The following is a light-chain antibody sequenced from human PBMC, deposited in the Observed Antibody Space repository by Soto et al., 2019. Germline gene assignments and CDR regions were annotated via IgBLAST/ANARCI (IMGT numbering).Light chain of an antibody. CDR3: ATWDDSLNVWV. CDR2: SNN. Sequence: QSVLTQPPSASRTPGQRVTISCSGSNSNIGSNTVNWYQQLPGTAPKLLIYSNNQRPSGVPDRFSGSKSCTSASLAISGLQSEDDADYYCATWDDSLNVWVFGGGTKLTVL. V-gene: IGLV1-44*01. CDR1: NSNIGSNT. J-gene: IGLJ3*02.